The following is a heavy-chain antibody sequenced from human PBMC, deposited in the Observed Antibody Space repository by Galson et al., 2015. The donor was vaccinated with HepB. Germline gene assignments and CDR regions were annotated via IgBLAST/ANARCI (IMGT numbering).Heavy chain of an antibody. V-gene: IGHV3-48*03. CDR3: ARGGDGYNRPPYYFDY. Sequence: SLRLSCAASGFTFSSYEMNWVRQAPGKGLEWISYISTSGSTIYYADSVKGRFTISRNNAKNSLYLQMNSLRAEDTAVYYCARGGDGYNRPPYYFDYWGQGTLVTVSS. D-gene: IGHD5-24*01. J-gene: IGHJ4*02. CDR1: GFTFSSYE. CDR2: ISTSGSTI.